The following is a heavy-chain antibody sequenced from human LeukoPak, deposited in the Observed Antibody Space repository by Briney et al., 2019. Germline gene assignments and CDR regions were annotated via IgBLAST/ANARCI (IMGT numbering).Heavy chain of an antibody. J-gene: IGHJ4*02. D-gene: IGHD3-16*01. V-gene: IGHV3-23*01. CDR2: ISGSGGST. CDR3: AKAQAGGSFDY. CDR1: GFTFSSYA. Sequence: GESLRLSCAASGFTFSSYAVSWVRHAPGEGLEWVSAISGSGGSTYYADSVKGRFTISRDNSKNTLYLEMNSLRAEDTAVYYCAKAQAGGSFDYWGQGTLVTVSS.